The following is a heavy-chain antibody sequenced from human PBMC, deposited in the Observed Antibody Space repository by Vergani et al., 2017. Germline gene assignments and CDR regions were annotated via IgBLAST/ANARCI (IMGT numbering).Heavy chain of an antibody. J-gene: IGHJ3*02. D-gene: IGHD6-13*01. CDR3: ARDSSSYWGYGAFDI. V-gene: IGHV4-59*01. CDR2: IYDSGST. Sequence: QVQLQESGPGLVKPSETLSLTCTVSGGSISGYYWTWIRQPPGKGLEWIGYIYDSGSTKYNPSLKSRVTISVDTSKNQFSLKLSSVSAADTAVYYCARDSSSYWGYGAFDIWGQGTMVTVSS. CDR1: GGSISGYY.